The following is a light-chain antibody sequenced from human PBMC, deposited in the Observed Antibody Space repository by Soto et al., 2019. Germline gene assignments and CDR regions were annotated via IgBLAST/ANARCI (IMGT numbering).Light chain of an antibody. V-gene: IGKV1-5*03. CDR3: QQYDAYPLT. Sequence: DIQLTQSPSTLSASVGDRVTITCRASQSISSWLAWYQQKPGKAPKLLVYKASSLESGVPSRFSGSGSGTEVTLTISTLQADDFATYYCQQYDAYPLTFGGGTKVEI. CDR1: QSISSW. J-gene: IGKJ4*01. CDR2: KAS.